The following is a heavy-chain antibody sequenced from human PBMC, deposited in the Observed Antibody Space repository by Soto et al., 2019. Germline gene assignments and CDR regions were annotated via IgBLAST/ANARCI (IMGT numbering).Heavy chain of an antibody. CDR1: GFTFSSYG. J-gene: IGHJ6*02. D-gene: IGHD3-3*01. CDR2: ISYDGSNK. V-gene: IGHV3-30*18. CDR3: AKEVWSGPMDV. Sequence: QVQLVESGGGVVQPGRSLRHSCAASGFTFSSYGMHWVRQAPGKGLEWVAVISYDGSNKYYADSVKGRFTISRDNSKNTLYLQMNSLRAEDTAVYYCAKEVWSGPMDVWGQGTTVTVSS.